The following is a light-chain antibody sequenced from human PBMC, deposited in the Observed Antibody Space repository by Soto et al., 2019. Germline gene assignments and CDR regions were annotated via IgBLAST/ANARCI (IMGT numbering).Light chain of an antibody. Sequence: EIVLTQKQGTLSLSPGERATLSCRASQTVSSSYLAWYQQKPGQAPRLLIYGASNRATGIPDRFGGSGSGADLTLTISRLEPEDFAVYYCQQYVSSPRTFGQGTKVDIK. CDR1: QTVSSSY. CDR2: GAS. CDR3: QQYVSSPRT. V-gene: IGKV3-20*01. J-gene: IGKJ1*01.